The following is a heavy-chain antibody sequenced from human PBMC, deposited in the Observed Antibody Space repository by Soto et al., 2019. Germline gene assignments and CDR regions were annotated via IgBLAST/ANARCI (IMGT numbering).Heavy chain of an antibody. D-gene: IGHD2-2*02. CDR2: IYPGDSNT. V-gene: IGHV5-51*01. CDR1: GYSFTNYW. J-gene: IGHJ4*02. CDR3: ARQGYCSSTSCYTVDY. Sequence: GESLKISCKGSGYSFTNYWIGWVRQMPGKGLEWMGIIYPGDSNTRYSPSFQGQVTISADKSINTAYLQWSSLKASDTAMYYCARQGYCSSTSCYTVDYWGQGTLVTVSS.